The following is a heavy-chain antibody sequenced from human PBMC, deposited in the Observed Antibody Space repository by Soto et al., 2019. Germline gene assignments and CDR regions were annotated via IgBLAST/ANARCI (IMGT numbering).Heavy chain of an antibody. CDR1: GFSLSTSGVA. Sequence: QITLKESGPTLVKPTQTLTLTCAVSGFSLSTSGVAVGWIRQPPGKALQWLALIYWDDDKRYSPSLQSRLTITKDTSTNQLVLTMTNMDPVDTATYYCANRVFGYFDFWGQGTLVTVSS. D-gene: IGHD3-10*01. V-gene: IGHV2-5*02. CDR3: ANRVFGYFDF. J-gene: IGHJ4*02. CDR2: IYWDDDK.